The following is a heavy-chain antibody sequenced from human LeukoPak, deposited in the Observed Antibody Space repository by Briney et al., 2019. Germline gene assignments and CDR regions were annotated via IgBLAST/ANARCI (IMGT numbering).Heavy chain of an antibody. Sequence: GGSLRLSCTASGFTFGDYAMSWFRQAPGKGLEWVGFIRSKAYGGTTEYAASVKGRFTISRDDPKSIAYLQMNSLKTEDTAVYYCTRDRIYSYFYDYWGQGTLVTVSS. D-gene: IGHD5-18*01. J-gene: IGHJ4*02. CDR1: GFTFGDYA. V-gene: IGHV3-49*03. CDR2: IRSKAYGGTT. CDR3: TRDRIYSYFYDY.